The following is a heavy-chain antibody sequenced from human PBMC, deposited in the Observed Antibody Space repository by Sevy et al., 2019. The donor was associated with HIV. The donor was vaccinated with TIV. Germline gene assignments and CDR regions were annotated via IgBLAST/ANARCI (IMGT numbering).Heavy chain of an antibody. CDR3: ARSTNSAAIDY. Sequence: GGSLRLSCAVSGFTFSSYWMSWVRQAPGKGLEWLANIKQDGGAQYYVDSVKGRFAISRDNAKNSLFLQMNSLRVEDTAVYYCARSTNSAAIDYWGQGTPVTVSS. CDR1: GFTFSSYW. CDR2: IKQDGGAQ. J-gene: IGHJ4*02. D-gene: IGHD2-2*01. V-gene: IGHV3-7*01.